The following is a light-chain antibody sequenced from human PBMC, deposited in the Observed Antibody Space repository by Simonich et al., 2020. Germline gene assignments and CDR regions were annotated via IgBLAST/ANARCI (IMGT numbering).Light chain of an antibody. CDR1: QSVSSSY. V-gene: IGKV3-20*01. J-gene: IGKJ3*01. Sequence: IVLTQSPCTLSLSPGERATLSCRASQSVSSSYLAWYQQKPGKAPRLLIYGASSRATGIPDRFSGSGSGTDFTRTISILEPEDFAVYYCQQYGSSPFTFGPGTKVDIK. CDR3: QQYGSSPFT. CDR2: GAS.